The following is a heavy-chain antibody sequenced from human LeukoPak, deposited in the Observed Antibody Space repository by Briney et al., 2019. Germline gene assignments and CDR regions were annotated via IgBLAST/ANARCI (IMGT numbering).Heavy chain of an antibody. D-gene: IGHD3-9*01. Sequence: SETLSLTCTVSGGSISSYYWSWIRQPPGKGLEWIGYIYYSGSTNYYPSLKSRVTISVDTSKNQFSLKLSSVTAADTAVYYCARAVLRYFDWLLPGSGDFDYWGQGTLVTVSS. J-gene: IGHJ4*02. CDR1: GGSISSYY. CDR2: IYYSGST. V-gene: IGHV4-59*08. CDR3: ARAVLRYFDWLLPGSGDFDY.